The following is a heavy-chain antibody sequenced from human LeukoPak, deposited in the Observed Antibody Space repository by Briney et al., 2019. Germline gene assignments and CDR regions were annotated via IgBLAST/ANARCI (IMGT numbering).Heavy chain of an antibody. D-gene: IGHD3-10*01. V-gene: IGHV3-20*04. CDR2: INWNGDRR. J-gene: IGHJ4*02. Sequence: GGSLLLSCASSGFTFDDYGMSWVRQAPGKGLEWVSGINWNGDRRGYADSVRGRFTISRDDAKNSLYLQMNSLRAEDTALYYCARKGYYGSGTYLDYWGQGTLVTVSS. CDR1: GFTFDDYG. CDR3: ARKGYYGSGTYLDY.